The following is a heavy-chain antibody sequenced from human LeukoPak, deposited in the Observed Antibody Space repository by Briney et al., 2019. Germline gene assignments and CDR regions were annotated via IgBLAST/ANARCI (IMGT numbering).Heavy chain of an antibody. V-gene: IGHV3-33*01. CDR3: ARGVAVAGGFAFDY. Sequence: SGGSLRLSCAASGFTFSSYGMHWVRQAPGKGLEWVAVIWYDGSNKYYADSVKGRFTISRDNSKNTLYLQMNGLRAEDTAVYYCARGVAVAGGFAFDYWGQGTLVTVSS. CDR2: IWYDGSNK. CDR1: GFTFSSYG. D-gene: IGHD6-19*01. J-gene: IGHJ4*02.